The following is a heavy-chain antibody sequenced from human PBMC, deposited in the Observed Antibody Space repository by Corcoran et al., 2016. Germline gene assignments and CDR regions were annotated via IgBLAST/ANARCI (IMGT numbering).Heavy chain of an antibody. CDR3: ANDLTTDSSGLGDY. V-gene: IGHV3-30*18. CDR1: GFTFSSYG. D-gene: IGHD6-19*01. Sequence: QVQLVESGGGVVQPGRSLRLSCEASGFTFSSYGMHWVRQAPGKGLEWVAVISHDGSIKYYADSVKGRFTISRDNSKNTLYLQMNSQRAEDTAVYYCANDLTTDSSGLGDYWGQGTLVTVSS. CDR2: ISHDGSIK. J-gene: IGHJ4*02.